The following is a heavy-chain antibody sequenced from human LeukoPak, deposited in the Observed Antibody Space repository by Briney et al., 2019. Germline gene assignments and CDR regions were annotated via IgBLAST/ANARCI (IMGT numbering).Heavy chain of an antibody. CDR3: ARDIVGATYYYYYYMDV. D-gene: IGHD1-26*01. Sequence: GVLRLSCAASGFSFSSYGMSWVRQAPGKGLEWVSGISGSGGSTYYADSVKGRFTISRDNAKNSLYLQMNSLRAEDTAVYYCARDIVGATYYYYYYMDVWGKGTTVTISS. CDR1: GFSFSSYG. CDR2: ISGSGGST. V-gene: IGHV3-23*01. J-gene: IGHJ6*03.